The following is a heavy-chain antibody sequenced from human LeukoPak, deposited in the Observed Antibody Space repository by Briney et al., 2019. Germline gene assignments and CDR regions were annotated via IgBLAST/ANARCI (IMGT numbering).Heavy chain of an antibody. Sequence: ASVKVSCKASGYTFTGYYMHWVRQAPGQGLEWMGWINPNSGGTNYAQKFQGWVTMTRDTSISTAYMELSRLRSDDTAAYYCARASYDFWSGYSWFDPWGQGTLVTVSS. CDR2: INPNSGGT. CDR3: ARASYDFWSGYSWFDP. V-gene: IGHV1-2*04. J-gene: IGHJ5*02. CDR1: GYTFTGYY. D-gene: IGHD3-3*01.